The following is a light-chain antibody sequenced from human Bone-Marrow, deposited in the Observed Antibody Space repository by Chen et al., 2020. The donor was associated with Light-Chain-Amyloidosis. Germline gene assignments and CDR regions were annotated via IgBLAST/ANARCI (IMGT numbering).Light chain of an antibody. CDR2: DDG. V-gene: IGLV3-21*02. J-gene: IGLJ3*02. CDR1: NIGRKS. Sequence: SYVLTQPPSVSVAPGQTARITCGGSNIGRKSVHWYQQKPGQAPVLVVYDDGDRPSGIPERLSGSNSGNTATLTISRVEAGDEADYYCQVWDRSSDRPVFGGGTKLTVL. CDR3: QVWDRSSDRPV.